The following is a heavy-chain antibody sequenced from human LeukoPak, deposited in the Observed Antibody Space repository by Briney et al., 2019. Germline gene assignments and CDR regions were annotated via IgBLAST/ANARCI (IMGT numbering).Heavy chain of an antibody. CDR1: AGSLSSYY. CDR2: IYYSGST. D-gene: IGHD3/OR15-3a*01. CDR3: ARGRPDFWTNFYTYLVDS. J-gene: IGHJ4*02. V-gene: IGHV4-59*01. Sequence: PSETLSLTCTVSAGSLSSYYWTWIRQPPGKGLEWIGYIYYSGSTNYNPSLKSRVAISLDTSKNQFSLKLSSVTAADTAIYYCARGRPDFWTNFYTYLVDSWGRGTLVAVSS.